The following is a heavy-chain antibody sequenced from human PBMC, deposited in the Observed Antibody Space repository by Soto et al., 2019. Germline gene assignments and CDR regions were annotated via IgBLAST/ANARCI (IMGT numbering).Heavy chain of an antibody. J-gene: IGHJ4*02. CDR2: ISAYTGST. CDR3: ARSPHSYGISYYFDY. D-gene: IGHD5-18*01. CDR1: GYTFANYG. Sequence: ASVKVSCKASGYTFANYGVGWVRQAPGQGLVWMAWISAYTGSTNYAQEFQGRVAVTTDTSTSTASMEVRSLRSDDTAVYYCARSPHSYGISYYFDYWGQGXLVTV. V-gene: IGHV1-18*04.